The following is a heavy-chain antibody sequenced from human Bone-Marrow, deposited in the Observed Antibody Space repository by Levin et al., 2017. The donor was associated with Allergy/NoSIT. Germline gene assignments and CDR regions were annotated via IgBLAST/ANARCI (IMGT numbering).Heavy chain of an antibody. V-gene: IGHV1-2*02. J-gene: IGHJ6*02. Sequence: ASVKVSCKASGYIFGGSYMHWVRQAPGQGLEWMGWINPHTGDTKYAQKFQDRVNLTRDTSISTAHMELSRLRSDDTAVYYCARSYVLLWFGELSLAPADFYYSAMDVWGQGTAVTVSS. CDR1: GYIFGGSY. D-gene: IGHD3-10*01. CDR2: INPHTGDT. CDR3: ARSYVLLWFGELSLAPADFYYSAMDV.